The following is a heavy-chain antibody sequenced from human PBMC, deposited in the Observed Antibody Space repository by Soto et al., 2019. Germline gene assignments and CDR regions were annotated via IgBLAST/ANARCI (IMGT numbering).Heavy chain of an antibody. D-gene: IGHD3-10*01. CDR3: ARVGGFGATTIDY. Sequence: SETRSLTCAVSGGSISSSNWWSWVRQPPGKGLEWIGEIYHSGSTNYNPSLKSRVTISVDKSKNQFSLKLSSVTAADTAVYYCARVGGFGATTIDYWGQGTLVTVSS. V-gene: IGHV4-4*02. J-gene: IGHJ4*02. CDR2: IYHSGST. CDR1: GGSISSSNW.